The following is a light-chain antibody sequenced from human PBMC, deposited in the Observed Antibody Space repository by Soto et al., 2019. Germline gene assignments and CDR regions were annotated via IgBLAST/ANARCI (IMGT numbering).Light chain of an antibody. Sequence: QSVLTQPPSVSGAPGQRVTISCTGSSSNIGAGYDVHWYQQLPGTAPKLLIYGNSNRPSGVPDRFSGSKSGTSASLAITGLQAEAEADYYCQSHDSSLSGWVFGGGTQLTVL. CDR2: GNS. CDR3: QSHDSSLSGWV. V-gene: IGLV1-40*01. CDR1: SSNIGAGYD. J-gene: IGLJ3*02.